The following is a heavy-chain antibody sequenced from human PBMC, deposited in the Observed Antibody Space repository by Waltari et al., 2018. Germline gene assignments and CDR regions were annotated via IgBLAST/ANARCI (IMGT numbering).Heavy chain of an antibody. D-gene: IGHD3-22*01. CDR3: ARDSSAYPQFDN. CDR2: IYYSGST. V-gene: IGHV4-59*01. Sequence: QVQLQESGPGLVKPSETLSLTCTVSGGSISTFYWSWIRQPPGKGLEWIGYIYYSGSTNYNPSLESRVTMSADTSRNQLSLKLSSVTAADTAVYYCARDSSAYPQFDNWGQGTLVTVSS. J-gene: IGHJ4*02. CDR1: GGSISTFY.